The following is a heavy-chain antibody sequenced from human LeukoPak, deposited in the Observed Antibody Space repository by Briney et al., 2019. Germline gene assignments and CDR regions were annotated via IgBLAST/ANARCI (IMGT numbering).Heavy chain of an antibody. J-gene: IGHJ5*02. V-gene: IGHV1-69*05. CDR3: ARVTGYSNWFDP. D-gene: IGHD4-11*01. CDR1: GGTFTSYS. Sequence: VASVEVSCKASGGTFTSYSVSWVRQAPGHGLEWMGGIVPIFGTTNYAEKFKGRVTMTTDESTTIVYMELSSLRSEDTAVYYCARVTGYSNWFDPWGQGTLVTVSS. CDR2: IVPIFGTT.